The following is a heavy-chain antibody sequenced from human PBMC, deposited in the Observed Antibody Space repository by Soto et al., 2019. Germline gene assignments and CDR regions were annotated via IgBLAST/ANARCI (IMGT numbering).Heavy chain of an antibody. Sequence: PSETLSLTCTVSGDSIGSHFWSWVRQSPGKGLEWIGYISYSGSTDYNPSLKSRVTISVDTSKNQFSLKLSSVTAADTAVYSCAEYGGNSAYFDYWGQGTLVTVSP. CDR2: ISYSGST. CDR3: AEYGGNSAYFDY. D-gene: IGHD2-21*02. CDR1: GDSIGSHF. V-gene: IGHV4-59*08. J-gene: IGHJ4*02.